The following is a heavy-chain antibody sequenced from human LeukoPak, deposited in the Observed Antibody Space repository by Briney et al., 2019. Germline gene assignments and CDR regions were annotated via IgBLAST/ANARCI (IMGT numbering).Heavy chain of an antibody. D-gene: IGHD5-24*01. Sequence: GASVKVSCKVSGYTLTELSMHWVRQAPGKGLEWMGGFDPEDGETIYAQKFQGRVTMTEDTSTDTAYMELSSLRSEDTAVYYCATDLRDGYNFGYWGQGTLVTVSS. CDR1: GYTLTELS. CDR3: ATDLRDGYNFGY. V-gene: IGHV1-24*01. J-gene: IGHJ4*02. CDR2: FDPEDGET.